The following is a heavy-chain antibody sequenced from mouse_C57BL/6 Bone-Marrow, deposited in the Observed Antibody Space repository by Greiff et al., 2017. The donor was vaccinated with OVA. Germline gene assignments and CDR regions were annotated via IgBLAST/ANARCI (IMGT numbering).Heavy chain of an antibody. CDR2: INYDGSST. CDR3: ARVDSSGLYAMDY. CDR1: GFTFSDYY. J-gene: IGHJ4*01. Sequence: EVKLVESEGGLVQPGRSMKLSCTASGFTFSDYYMAWVRQVPEKGLEWVANINYDGSSTYYLDSLKSRFIISRDNAKNILYLQMSSLKSEDTATYYCARVDSSGLYAMDYWGQGTSVTVSS. V-gene: IGHV5-16*01. D-gene: IGHD3-2*02.